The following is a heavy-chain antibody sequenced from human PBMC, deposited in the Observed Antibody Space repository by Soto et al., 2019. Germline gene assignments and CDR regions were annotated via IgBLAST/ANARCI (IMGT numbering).Heavy chain of an antibody. CDR1: GYTFTSYG. CDR2: ISAYNGNT. J-gene: IGHJ5*02. V-gene: IGHV1-18*01. Sequence: ASVKVSCKASGYTFTSYGISWVRQAPGQGLEWMGWISAYNGNTNYAQKLQGRVTMTPDKSTSTAYMELRSLRSDDTAVYYCAGGARSIGGDYDVVVDPWGQGTLVTVSS. D-gene: IGHD4-17*01. CDR3: AGGARSIGGDYDVVVDP.